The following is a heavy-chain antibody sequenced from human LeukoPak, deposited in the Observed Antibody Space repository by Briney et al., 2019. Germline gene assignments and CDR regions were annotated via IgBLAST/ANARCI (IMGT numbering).Heavy chain of an antibody. J-gene: IGHJ4*02. CDR3: ARGPGSGPGY. Sequence: GGSLRLSCAASGFTFSSYSMNWVRQAPGKGLEWVSSISSSSSYIYYADSVKGRFTISRDNAKNSLYLQMSSLRAEDTAVYYCARGPGSGPGYWGQGTLVTVSS. V-gene: IGHV3-21*01. CDR2: ISSSSSYI. CDR1: GFTFSSYS. D-gene: IGHD2-15*01.